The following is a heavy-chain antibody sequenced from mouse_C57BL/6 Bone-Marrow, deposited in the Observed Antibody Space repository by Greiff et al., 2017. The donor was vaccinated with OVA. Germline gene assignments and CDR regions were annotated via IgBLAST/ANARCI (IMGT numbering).Heavy chain of an antibody. J-gene: IGHJ2*01. CDR3: TGFDGYYDDY. Sequence: EVQLQESGGGLVQPGGSMKLSCVASGFTFSNYWMNWVRQSPEKGLEWVAQIRLKSDNYATHYAESVKGRFTISRDDSKSSVYLQMNNLRAEDTGIDYCTGFDGYYDDYWGQGTTLTVSS. CDR2: IRLKSDNYAT. V-gene: IGHV6-3*01. CDR1: GFTFSNYW. D-gene: IGHD2-3*01.